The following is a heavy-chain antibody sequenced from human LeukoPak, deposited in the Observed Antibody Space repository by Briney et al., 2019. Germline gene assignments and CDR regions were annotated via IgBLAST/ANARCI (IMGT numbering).Heavy chain of an antibody. CDR2: IYTSGST. CDR1: GGSISSSSYY. J-gene: IGHJ4*02. CDR3: AREVVIISKGIDY. Sequence: SETLSLTCTVSGGSISSSSYYWGWIRQPPGKGLEWIGRIYTSGSTNYNPSLKSRVTISVDTSKNQFSLKLSSVTAADTAVYYCAREVVIISKGIDYWGQGTLVTVSS. V-gene: IGHV4-39*07. D-gene: IGHD3-3*01.